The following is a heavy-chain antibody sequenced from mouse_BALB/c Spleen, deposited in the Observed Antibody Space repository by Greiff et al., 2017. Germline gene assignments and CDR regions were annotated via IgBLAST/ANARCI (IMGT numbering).Heavy chain of an antibody. CDR1: GFNIKDTY. V-gene: IGHV14-3*02. D-gene: IGHD1-1*01. CDR3: ARSGYYGRLDY. CDR2: IDPANGNT. J-gene: IGHJ2*01. Sequence: VQLQQSGAELVKPGASVKLSCTASGFNIKDTYMHWVKQRPEQGLEWIGRIDPANGNTKYDPKFQGKATITADTSSNTAYLQLSSLTSEDTAVYYCARSGYYGRLDYWGQGTTLTVAS.